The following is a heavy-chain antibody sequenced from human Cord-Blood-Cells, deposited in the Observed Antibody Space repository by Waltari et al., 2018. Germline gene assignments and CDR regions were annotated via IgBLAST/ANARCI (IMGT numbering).Heavy chain of an antibody. Sequence: EVQLVQSGAEVKKPGESLKISCKGSGYSFTSYWIGWVRQMPGKGLEWMGISYPGDSDTRYSPSFQCQVTISADKSISTAYLQWSSLKASDTAMYYCARLSFWELYYFDYWGQGTLVTVSS. D-gene: IGHD3-10*01. V-gene: IGHV5-51*01. CDR2: SYPGDSDT. CDR3: ARLSFWELYYFDY. J-gene: IGHJ4*02. CDR1: GYSFTSYW.